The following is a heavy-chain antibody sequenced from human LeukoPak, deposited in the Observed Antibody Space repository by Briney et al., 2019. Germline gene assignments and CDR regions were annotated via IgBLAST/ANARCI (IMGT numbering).Heavy chain of an antibody. CDR3: ARGQDSSGYGPNWFDP. CDR2: IGTAGDT. V-gene: IGHV3-13*01. J-gene: IGHJ5*02. D-gene: IGHD3-22*01. Sequence: GGSLRLSCAASGFTFSSYNMHWVRQATGKGLEWVSAIGTAGDTYYPGSVKGRFTISRENAKNSLYLQMNSLGAGDTAVYYCARGQDSSGYGPNWFDPWGQGTLVTVSS. CDR1: GFTFSSYN.